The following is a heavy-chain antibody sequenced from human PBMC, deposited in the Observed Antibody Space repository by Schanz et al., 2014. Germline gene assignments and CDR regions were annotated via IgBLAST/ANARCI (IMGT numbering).Heavy chain of an antibody. V-gene: IGHV3-66*01. CDR2: IDSGIGA. CDR1: GFTVSSNH. CDR3: ARVHHYDPSGWGYFDY. D-gene: IGHD3-22*01. J-gene: IGHJ4*02. Sequence: VQLVESGGGVVQPGGSLRLSCAVSGFTVSSNHMSWVRQAPGKGLEWVAVIDSGIGAYYADSVKDRFTVSRDNSKNTVYLQMNRLRAEDTAVYYCARVHHYDPSGWGYFDYWGQGALVTVSS.